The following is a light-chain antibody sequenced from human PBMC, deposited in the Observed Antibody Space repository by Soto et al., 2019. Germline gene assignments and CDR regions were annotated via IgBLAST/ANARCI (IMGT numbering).Light chain of an antibody. CDR2: AAS. V-gene: IGKV1-27*01. Sequence: DIQMTQSPSSVSASVGDRVTITCRASRDLSGYLAWYQQKPGKAPKLLIYAASSLQTGVPSRFSGGGSGAAFTLTISRLQPEDVATYYCQMYNRSPYPFGQGTKLEI. J-gene: IGKJ2*01. CDR3: QMYNRSPYP. CDR1: RDLSGY.